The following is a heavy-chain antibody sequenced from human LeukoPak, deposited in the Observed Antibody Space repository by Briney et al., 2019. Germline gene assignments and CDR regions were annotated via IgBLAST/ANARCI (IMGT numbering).Heavy chain of an antibody. CDR2: IYYSGST. D-gene: IGHD4-11*01. Sequence: PSETLSLICTVSGGSISSYYWSWIRQPPGKGLEWIECIYYSGSTSYNPSLKSRVTISVDTSKNQFSLKLSSVTAADTAVYYCAGSTTVTTYAFDIWGQGTMVTVSS. J-gene: IGHJ3*02. CDR3: AGSTTVTTYAFDI. CDR1: GGSISSYY. V-gene: IGHV4-59*01.